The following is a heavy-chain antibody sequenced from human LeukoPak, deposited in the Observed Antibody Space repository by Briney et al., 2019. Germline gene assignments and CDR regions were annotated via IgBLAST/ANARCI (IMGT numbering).Heavy chain of an antibody. D-gene: IGHD3-22*01. J-gene: IGHJ4*02. Sequence: ESGGSLRLSCAASGFTFSDYYMSWIRQAPGKGLEWVSYISSSGSTIYYADTVKGRFTISRDNAKNSLYLQMNSLRAEDTAVYYCARALTYYYDSSGYYPSGYWGQGTLVTVSS. V-gene: IGHV3-11*04. CDR1: GFTFSDYY. CDR2: ISSSGSTI. CDR3: ARALTYYYDSSGYYPSGY.